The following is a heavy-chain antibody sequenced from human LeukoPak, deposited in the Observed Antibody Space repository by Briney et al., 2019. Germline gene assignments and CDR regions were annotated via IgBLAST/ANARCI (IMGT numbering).Heavy chain of an antibody. D-gene: IGHD3-3*01. CDR1: GGSFSSSSYY. Sequence: SETLSLTCTVSGGSFSSSSYYWGWIHQPPGKGLEWIGEINHSGSTNYNPSLKSRVTISVDTSKNQFSLKLSSVTAADTAVYYCARGYNFWSGYYKGNWFDPWGQGTLVTVSS. CDR2: INHSGST. J-gene: IGHJ5*02. CDR3: ARGYNFWSGYYKGNWFDP. V-gene: IGHV4-39*07.